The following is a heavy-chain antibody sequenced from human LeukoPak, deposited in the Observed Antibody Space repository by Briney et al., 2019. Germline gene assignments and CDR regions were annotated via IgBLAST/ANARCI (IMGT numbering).Heavy chain of an antibody. J-gene: IGHJ4*02. V-gene: IGHV3-33*01. CDR1: GFTFSSYG. Sequence: GGSLRLSCAAPGFTFSSYGMHWVRQAPGKGLEWVAVIWYDGSNKYYADSVKGRFTISRDNSKNTLYLQMNSLRAEDTAVYYCAREGDYYDSSGYFDYWGQGTLVTVSS. CDR2: IWYDGSNK. CDR3: AREGDYYDSSGYFDY. D-gene: IGHD3-22*01.